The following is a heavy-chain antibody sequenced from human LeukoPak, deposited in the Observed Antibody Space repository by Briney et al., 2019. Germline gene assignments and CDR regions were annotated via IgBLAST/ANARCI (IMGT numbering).Heavy chain of an antibody. Sequence: SETLSLTCTVSGGSISRGDYNWNWIRQHPGKGLEWIGYIHYSGSTYYNPSLKSRVTISVDTSKNQFSLKLSSVTAADTAVYYCARDLGCSSTSCYGPAFDIWGQGTMVTVSS. CDR1: GGSISRGDYN. CDR2: IHYSGST. V-gene: IGHV4-31*03. D-gene: IGHD2-2*01. CDR3: ARDLGCSSTSCYGPAFDI. J-gene: IGHJ3*02.